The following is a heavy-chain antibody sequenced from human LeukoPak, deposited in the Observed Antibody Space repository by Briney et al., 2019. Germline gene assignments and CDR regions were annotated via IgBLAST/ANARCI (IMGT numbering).Heavy chain of an antibody. CDR3: AREGPAAEFHFWSGYYRLDY. CDR1: GGPTANSDYY. Sequence: SETLSLTCLVSGGPTANSDYYWGWIRQPPGKGLEWVGSIYYTGRSYYSPSLKSRITISINTYKNQFSLQLNSGTAADTAVYYCAREGPAAEFHFWSGYYRLDYWGQGTLVTVSS. V-gene: IGHV4-39*02. D-gene: IGHD3-3*02. J-gene: IGHJ4*02. CDR2: IYYTGRS.